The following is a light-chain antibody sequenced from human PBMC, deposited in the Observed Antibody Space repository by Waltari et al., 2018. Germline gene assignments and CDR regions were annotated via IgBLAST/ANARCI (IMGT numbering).Light chain of an antibody. J-gene: IGLJ3*02. CDR3: CSYAGSYTWV. CDR1: SSDVGGYNY. CDR2: DVT. Sequence: QSALTQPPSVSGSLGQSVTISCTGTSSDVGGYNYVSWYLQPPGTAPKLMIYDVTKRPSGVPDRFSGSKSGNTASLTISKLQAEDEADYYCCSYAGSYTWVFGGGTNLTVL. V-gene: IGLV2-11*01.